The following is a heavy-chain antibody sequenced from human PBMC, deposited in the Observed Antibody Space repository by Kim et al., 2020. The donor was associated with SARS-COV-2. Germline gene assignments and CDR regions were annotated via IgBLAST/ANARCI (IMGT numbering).Heavy chain of an antibody. V-gene: IGHV6-1*01. Sequence: SQTLSLTCAISGDSVSSNSPAWNWIRQSPSRGLEWLGRTYYRSKWYNDYAVSVKSRITINPDTSKNQFSLQLNSVTPEDTAVYYCARAGFRSNYYDSSGDFDYWGQGTLVTVSS. CDR3: ARAGFRSNYYDSSGDFDY. D-gene: IGHD3-22*01. CDR1: GDSVSSNSPA. J-gene: IGHJ4*02. CDR2: TYYRSKWYN.